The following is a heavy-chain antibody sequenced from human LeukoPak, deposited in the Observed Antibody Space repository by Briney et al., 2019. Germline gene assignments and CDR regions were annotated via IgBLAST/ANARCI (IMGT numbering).Heavy chain of an antibody. CDR1: GFTFSSYA. J-gene: IGHJ6*02. D-gene: IGHD5-18*01. V-gene: IGHV3-23*01. Sequence: GGSLRLSCAASGFTFSSYAMSWVRQAPGKGLEWVSLISGSGGSTYYADSVKGRFTISRDNSKNTLYLQMNSLRAEDTAVYYCAKFTGYSYYYGVDVWGQGTTVTVSS. CDR2: ISGSGGST. CDR3: AKFTGYSYYYGVDV.